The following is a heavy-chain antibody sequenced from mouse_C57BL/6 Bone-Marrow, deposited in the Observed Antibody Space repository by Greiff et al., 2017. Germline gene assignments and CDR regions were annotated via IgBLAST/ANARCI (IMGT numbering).Heavy chain of an antibody. D-gene: IGHD1-1*01. J-gene: IGHJ2*01. V-gene: IGHV1-76*01. CDR2: IYPGSGNT. CDR1: GFTFTDYY. CDR3: ARDRRSFDY. Sequence: VQLQQSGAELVRPGASVKLSCKASGFTFTDYYINWVKQRPGQGLEWIARIYPGSGNTYYNEKFQGKATLTAEKSSSTAYMQLSSLTSEDSAVYFCARDRRSFDYGGQGTTLTVSS.